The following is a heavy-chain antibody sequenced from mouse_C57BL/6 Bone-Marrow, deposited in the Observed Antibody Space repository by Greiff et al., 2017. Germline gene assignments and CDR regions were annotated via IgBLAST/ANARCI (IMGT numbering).Heavy chain of an antibody. V-gene: IGHV1-64*01. CDR3: GSNYYFDY. J-gene: IGHJ2*01. CDR1: GYTFTSYW. CDR2: ILPNIGRT. D-gene: IGHD2-5*01. Sequence: VQLQQPGAELVKPGASVKLSCMASGYTFTSYWMHWVQQRPGQGLEWIGMILPNIGRTTYNEKLKSKATLTVDKSSSTVYMQHSKLTSEDSAVYYCGSNYYFDYWGQGTTRTVSS.